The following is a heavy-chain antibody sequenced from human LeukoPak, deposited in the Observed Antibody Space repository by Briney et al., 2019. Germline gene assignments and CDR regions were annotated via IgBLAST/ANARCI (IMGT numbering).Heavy chain of an antibody. V-gene: IGHV1-8*01. J-gene: IGHJ4*02. CDR3: ARVTRVGATLLTYYFDY. CDR1: GYTFTSYD. CDR2: MNPNSGNT. D-gene: IGHD1-26*01. Sequence: ASVKVSCKASGYTFTSYDINWVRQATGQGLEWMGWMNPNSGNTGYAQKFQGRVTMTRNTSISTAYTELSSLRSEDTAVYYCARVTRVGATLLTYYFDYWGQGTLVTVSS.